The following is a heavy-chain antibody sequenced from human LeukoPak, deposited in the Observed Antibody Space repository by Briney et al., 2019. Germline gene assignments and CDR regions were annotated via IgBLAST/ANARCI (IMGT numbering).Heavy chain of an antibody. CDR2: INHSGST. Sequence: PSETLSLTCAVYGGSFSGYYWSWIRQPPGKGLEWIGEINHSGSTNYNPSLKSRVTISVDTSKNQFSLKLSSVTAADTAVYYCARGRVPAAILRANWFDPWGQGTLVTVSS. J-gene: IGHJ5*02. D-gene: IGHD2-2*02. CDR1: GGSFSGYY. CDR3: ARGRVPAAILRANWFDP. V-gene: IGHV4-34*01.